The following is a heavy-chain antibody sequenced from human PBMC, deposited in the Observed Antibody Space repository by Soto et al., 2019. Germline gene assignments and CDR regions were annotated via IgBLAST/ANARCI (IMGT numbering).Heavy chain of an antibody. D-gene: IGHD2-2*01. CDR3: ASLVPAAFYYGMDV. CDR1: GGTFSSYA. CDR2: IIPIFGTA. V-gene: IGHV1-69*13. J-gene: IGHJ6*02. Sequence: GASVKVSCKASGGTFSSYAISWVRQAPGQGLEWMGGIIPIFGTANYAQKFQGRVTITADESTSTAYMELSSLRSEDTAVYYCASLVPAAFYYGMDVWGQGTTVTVSS.